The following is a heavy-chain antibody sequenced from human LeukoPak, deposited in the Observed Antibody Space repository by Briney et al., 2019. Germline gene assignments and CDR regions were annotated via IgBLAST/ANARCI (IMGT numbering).Heavy chain of an antibody. D-gene: IGHD2-2*01. J-gene: IGHJ5*02. CDR3: ATTGYCSSTSCS. Sequence: EASVKVSCKVSGYTLTELSMHWVRQAPGKGLEWMGGFDPEDGETIYAQKFQGRVTMTEDTSTDTAYMELSSLRSEDTAVYYCATTGYCSSTSCSWGQGTLVTVSS. V-gene: IGHV1-24*01. CDR1: GYTLTELS. CDR2: FDPEDGET.